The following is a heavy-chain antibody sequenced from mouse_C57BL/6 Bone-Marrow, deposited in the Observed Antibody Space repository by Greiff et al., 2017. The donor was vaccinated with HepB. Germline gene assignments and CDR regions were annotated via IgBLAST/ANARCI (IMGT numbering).Heavy chain of an antibody. Sequence: DVKLVESGGGLVKPGGSLKLSCAASGFTFSDYGMHWVRQAPEKGLEWVAYISSGSSTIYYADTVKGRFTISRDNAKNTLFLQMTSLRSEDTAMYYCARRANWDLYFDYWGQGTTLTVSS. J-gene: IGHJ2*01. V-gene: IGHV5-17*01. CDR3: ARRANWDLYFDY. CDR1: GFTFSDYG. CDR2: ISSGSSTI. D-gene: IGHD4-1*01.